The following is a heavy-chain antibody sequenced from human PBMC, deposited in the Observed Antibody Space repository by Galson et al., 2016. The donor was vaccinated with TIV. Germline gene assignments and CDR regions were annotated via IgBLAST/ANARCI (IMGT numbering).Heavy chain of an antibody. Sequence: SLRLSCAVSGFIFSDYDMHWVRQAPGKGLEWVAVISYDGNNKFYGTSVKGRVTIAKDNSKNMLYLQVNSLRPEDTALYFCAKYRGAKGCTTTSCYVMDVWGQGTTVIVTS. J-gene: IGHJ6*02. V-gene: IGHV3-30*18. CDR1: GFIFSDYD. CDR3: AKYRGAKGCTTTSCYVMDV. D-gene: IGHD2-2*01. CDR2: ISYDGNNK.